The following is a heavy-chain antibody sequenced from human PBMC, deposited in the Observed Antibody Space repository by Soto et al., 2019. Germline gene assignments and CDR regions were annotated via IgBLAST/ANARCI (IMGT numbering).Heavy chain of an antibody. Sequence: QVQLVQSGPEVKKPGSSVKVSCKASGGTFSSYAIFWLRQAPGQGLEWMGGIIPIFGTAKYAQKFQGRVTITADESTTTAYMELSSLRSEDTAVYYCARDAFRDGYAYWGQGTLVTVSS. CDR3: ARDAFRDGYAY. J-gene: IGHJ4*02. CDR1: GGTFSSYA. D-gene: IGHD5-12*01. CDR2: IIPIFGTA. V-gene: IGHV1-69*01.